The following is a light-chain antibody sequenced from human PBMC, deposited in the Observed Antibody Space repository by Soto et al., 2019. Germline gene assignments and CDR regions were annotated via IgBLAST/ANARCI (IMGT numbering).Light chain of an antibody. CDR2: DAS. V-gene: IGKV3-20*01. Sequence: EIVLTQSPGTLSLSPGERATLSCRASQSVSSSYLAWYQQKPGQAPRLLIYDASSRATGIPDRFSGSGSGTDFTLTISSLEPEDFAVYYCQQYGSSPLITFGGGTKVDIK. CDR3: QQYGSSPLIT. CDR1: QSVSSSY. J-gene: IGKJ4*01.